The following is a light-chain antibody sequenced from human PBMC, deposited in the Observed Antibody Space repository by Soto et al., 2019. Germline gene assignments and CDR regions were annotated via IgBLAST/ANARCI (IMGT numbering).Light chain of an antibody. J-gene: IGLJ3*02. Sequence: QSVLTQSPSVSGAPGQRVTISCTGSTSNIGAGHEVHWYQQLPGTAPKLLVSGHNIRPSGVPDRFSGFKSGASASLVITGLQAEDEADYYCQSYDNSLSGSGVFGGGTKRPS. CDR3: QSYDNSLSGSGV. CDR2: GHN. V-gene: IGLV1-40*01. CDR1: TSNIGAGHE.